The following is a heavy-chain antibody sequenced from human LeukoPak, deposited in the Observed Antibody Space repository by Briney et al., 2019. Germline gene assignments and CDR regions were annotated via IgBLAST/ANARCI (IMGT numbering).Heavy chain of an antibody. D-gene: IGHD6-19*01. CDR3: AKDRTQWLVRYYFDY. Sequence: GGSLRLSCAASGFTFDDYAMHWVRHAPGKGLEWVSGISWNSGSIGYADSVKGRFTISRDNAKNSLYLQMNSLRAEDTALYYCAKDRTQWLVRYYFDYWGQGTLVTVSS. J-gene: IGHJ4*02. V-gene: IGHV3-9*01. CDR2: ISWNSGSI. CDR1: GFTFDDYA.